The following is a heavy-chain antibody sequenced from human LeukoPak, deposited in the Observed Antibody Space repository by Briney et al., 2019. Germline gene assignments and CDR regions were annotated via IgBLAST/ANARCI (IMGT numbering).Heavy chain of an antibody. D-gene: IGHD5-24*01. CDR1: GFTFNSFA. J-gene: IGHJ4*02. CDR3: AKEGDGYNSSPLNY. V-gene: IGHV3-23*01. CDR2: ITGSGGNT. Sequence: GGSLRLSCAASGFTFNSFAMSWVRQAPGKGLEWVSSITGSGGNTYYADSVKGQFTISRDNSKNTLYLQMNSLRAEDTAVYYCAKEGDGYNSSPLNYWGQGTLVTVSS.